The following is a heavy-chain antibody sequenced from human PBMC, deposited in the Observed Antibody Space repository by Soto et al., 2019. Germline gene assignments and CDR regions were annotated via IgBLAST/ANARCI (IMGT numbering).Heavy chain of an antibody. CDR1: GFTFINYA. CDR2: ISDAGGDS. J-gene: IGHJ4*02. Sequence: GGSLRLSCEASGFTFINYAMSWVRQSPGKGLEWVSSISDAGGDSYYADSMDGRFTVSRDNSKNTLYLQINSLRAEDTAIYYCVRDLYRSATMPCLDHWGQGALVTVSS. V-gene: IGHV3-23*01. D-gene: IGHD1-1*01. CDR3: VRDLYRSATMPCLDH.